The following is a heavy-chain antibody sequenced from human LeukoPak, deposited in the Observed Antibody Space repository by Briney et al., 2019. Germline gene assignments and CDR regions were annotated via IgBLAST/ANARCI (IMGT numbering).Heavy chain of an antibody. D-gene: IGHD5-12*01. CDR2: IIPIFGTA. Sequence: SSVRVSCKASGGTFSSYAISWVRQAPGQGLEWMGGIIPIFGTANYAQKFQGRVTITTDESTSTAYMELSSLRSEDTAVYYCARVSGYSGYDSTPSHWGQGTLVTVSS. CDR1: GGTFSSYA. CDR3: ARVSGYSGYDSTPSH. V-gene: IGHV1-69*05. J-gene: IGHJ4*02.